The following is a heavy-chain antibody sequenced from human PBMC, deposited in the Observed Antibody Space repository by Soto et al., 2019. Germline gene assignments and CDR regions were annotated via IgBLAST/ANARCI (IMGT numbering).Heavy chain of an antibody. CDR1: GGSVSSGPYY. J-gene: IGHJ5*02. CDR3: ARAGCISTSCYQFDP. CDR2: VYYSGNT. Sequence: SETLSLTCTVSGGSVSSGPYYWSWIRQPLGKGLEWIGYVYYSGNTNYNPSLKSRVTISVDTSKNQFSLKLSSVTAADTAMYYCARAGCISTSCYQFDPWGQGTLVTVSS. D-gene: IGHD2-2*01. V-gene: IGHV4-61*01.